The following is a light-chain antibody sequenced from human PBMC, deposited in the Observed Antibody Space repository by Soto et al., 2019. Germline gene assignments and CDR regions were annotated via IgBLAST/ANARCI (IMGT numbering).Light chain of an antibody. V-gene: IGKV3-20*01. Sequence: EIVLTQSPDTLSLSPGERATLSCRASQSISSNCLVWYQVKSGRSPRVVIHSASIRATDIPDRFSGGGSGTDFSLTISRLQREDFSVYYCQQCGSPLFTFGPGTTVDMK. CDR2: SAS. J-gene: IGKJ3*01. CDR3: QQCGSPLFT. CDR1: QSISSNC.